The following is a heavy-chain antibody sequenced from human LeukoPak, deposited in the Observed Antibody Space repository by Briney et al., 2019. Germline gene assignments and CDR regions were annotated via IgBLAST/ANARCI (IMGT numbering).Heavy chain of an antibody. CDR3: ARAPRYYDSSGYGFDY. J-gene: IGHJ4*02. Sequence: GGSLRLSCAASGFTFSSYDMHWVRQATGKGLEWVSAIGTAGDTYYPGSVKGRFTISRENAKNSLYLQMNSLRAGDTAVYYCARAPRYYDSSGYGFDYRGQGTLVTVSS. CDR2: IGTAGDT. D-gene: IGHD3-22*01. CDR1: GFTFSSYD. V-gene: IGHV3-13*01.